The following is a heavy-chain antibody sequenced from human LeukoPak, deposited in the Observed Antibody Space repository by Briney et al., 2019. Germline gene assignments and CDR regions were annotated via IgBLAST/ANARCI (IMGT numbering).Heavy chain of an antibody. V-gene: IGHV3-11*04. CDR3: ARDPGIAAARTVGYFDF. D-gene: IGHD6-13*01. CDR2: ISNSGRTI. J-gene: IGHJ4*02. Sequence: PGGSLRLSCAASGFTFSEHYMSWIRQAPGKGLEWVSYISNSGRTIYYADSVKGRFTISRGNAENSLYLQMNSLRAEDTAVYYCARDPGIAAARTVGYFDFWGQGILVTVSS. CDR1: GFTFSEHY.